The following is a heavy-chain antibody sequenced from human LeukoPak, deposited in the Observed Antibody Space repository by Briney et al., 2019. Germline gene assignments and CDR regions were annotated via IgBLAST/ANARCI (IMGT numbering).Heavy chain of an antibody. D-gene: IGHD5-12*01. Sequence: PSETLSLTCDVSGGSINTSYWNWLRQPPGKGPEWIGYIYHNGGTNYNPSLESRVTMSVDVSKNQFSLRLRSVTAADTAVYYCARDSPYATNWFVPWGQGSLVTVSS. CDR2: IYHNGGT. CDR1: GGSINTSY. CDR3: ARDSPYATNWFVP. V-gene: IGHV4-59*01. J-gene: IGHJ5*02.